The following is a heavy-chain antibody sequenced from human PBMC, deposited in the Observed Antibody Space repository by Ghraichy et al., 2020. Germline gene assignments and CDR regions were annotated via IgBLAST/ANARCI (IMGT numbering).Heavy chain of an antibody. J-gene: IGHJ5*02. CDR1: GGSISSYY. CDR3: ARIVSSSWYLRSNWFDP. D-gene: IGHD6-13*01. CDR2: IYYSGST. V-gene: IGHV4-59*01. Sequence: SETLSLTCTVSGGSISSYYWSWIRQPPGKGLEWIGFIYYSGSTNYNPSLKSRVTISVDTSKNQFSLKLSSVTAADTAVYYCARIVSSSWYLRSNWFDPWGQGTLVTVSS.